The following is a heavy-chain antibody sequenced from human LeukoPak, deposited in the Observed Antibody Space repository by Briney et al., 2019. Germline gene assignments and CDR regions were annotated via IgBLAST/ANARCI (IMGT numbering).Heavy chain of an antibody. CDR3: ARDLSGGDYTAFDV. Sequence: GGSLRLSCAASGFIFSDHHMDWVREAPGKGLEWIGRSRNRARGSTTEYAASVKGRFTISRDDPKNSLSLHMNSLNTEDTAVYYCARDLSGGDYTAFDVWGQGTMVTVSS. CDR2: SRNRARGSTT. D-gene: IGHD2-21*02. J-gene: IGHJ3*01. CDR1: GFIFSDHH. V-gene: IGHV3-72*01.